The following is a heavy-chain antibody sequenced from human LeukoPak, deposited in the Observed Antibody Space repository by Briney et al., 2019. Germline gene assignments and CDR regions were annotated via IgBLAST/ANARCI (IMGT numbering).Heavy chain of an antibody. J-gene: IGHJ4*02. V-gene: IGHV1-2*04. Sequence: ASVKVSCKASGYTFTGYYMHWVRQAPGQGPEWMGWINPNSGGTNYAQKFQGWVTMTRDTSISTAYMELSRLRSDDTAVYYCARGPPSPTVTTSWDFDYWGQGTLVTVSS. CDR3: ARGPPSPTVTTSWDFDY. CDR1: GYTFTGYY. CDR2: INPNSGGT. D-gene: IGHD4-17*01.